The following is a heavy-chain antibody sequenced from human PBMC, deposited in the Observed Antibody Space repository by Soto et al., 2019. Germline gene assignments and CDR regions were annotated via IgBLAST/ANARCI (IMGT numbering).Heavy chain of an antibody. CDR3: ARLYYDYV. CDR2: VSMDSDTI. J-gene: IGHJ6*02. V-gene: IGHV3-48*02. D-gene: IGHD3-3*01. CDR1: GFDFSTYS. Sequence: LRLSCTASGFDFSTYSMNWVRQAPGKGLEWIAYVSMDSDTIHYADSVKGRFTISRDDAENSLFLQMNSLRDEDTATYFCARLYYDYVWGQGTTVTVSS.